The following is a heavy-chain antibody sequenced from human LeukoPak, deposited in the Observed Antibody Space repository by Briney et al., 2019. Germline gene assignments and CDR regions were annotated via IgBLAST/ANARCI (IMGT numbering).Heavy chain of an antibody. CDR2: ISYDGINK. J-gene: IGHJ4*02. CDR1: GFSFSGYA. V-gene: IGHV3-30-3*01. D-gene: IGHD3-22*01. Sequence: GGSLRLSCTASGFSFSGYALHWVRQAPGKGLEWVTLISYDGINKNYADSVKGRFTISRDNSKNTLYLQMNSLRDEDTAVYYCARDRVPYENSHYYWAFDYWGQGTLVTVSS. CDR3: ARDRVPYENSHYYWAFDY.